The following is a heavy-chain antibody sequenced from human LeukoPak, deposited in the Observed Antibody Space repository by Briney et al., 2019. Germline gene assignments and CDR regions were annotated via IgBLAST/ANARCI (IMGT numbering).Heavy chain of an antibody. CDR2: ISGSGGST. V-gene: IGHV3-23*01. CDR1: AFTFGRYA. Sequence: GGSLRLSCAASAFTFGRYAMSWVRQAPGKGLGWVSAISGSGGSTYYTESVKGRFTISRDNSKNTLFLQANSLRAEDTAVYFCAIRPGRGTFDYWGQGTLVTVSS. J-gene: IGHJ4*02. D-gene: IGHD1-26*01. CDR3: AIRPGRGTFDY.